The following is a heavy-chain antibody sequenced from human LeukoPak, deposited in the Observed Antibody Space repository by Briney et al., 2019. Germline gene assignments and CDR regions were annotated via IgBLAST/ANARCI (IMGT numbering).Heavy chain of an antibody. Sequence: GASVKVSCKASGGTFSSYAISWVRQAPGQGLEWMGGIIPIFGTANYAQKFQGRVTITADESTSTAYMELSSLRSEDTAVYYCAREEVVVVPAAPPLPGGMDVWGQGTTVTVSS. CDR2: IIPIFGTA. CDR1: GGTFSSYA. V-gene: IGHV1-69*13. D-gene: IGHD2-2*01. J-gene: IGHJ6*02. CDR3: AREEVVVVPAAPPLPGGMDV.